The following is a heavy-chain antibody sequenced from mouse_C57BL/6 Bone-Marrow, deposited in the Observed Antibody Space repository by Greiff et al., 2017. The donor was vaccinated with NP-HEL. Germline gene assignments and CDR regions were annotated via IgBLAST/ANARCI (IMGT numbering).Heavy chain of an antibody. Sequence: VHLVESGAELVRPGTSVKMSCKASGYTFTNYWIGWAKQRPGHGLEWIGDIYPGGGYTNYNEKFKGKATLTADKSSSTAYMQFSSLTSEDSAIYYCARSNYPYAMDYWGQGTSVTVSS. CDR1: GYTFTNYW. CDR3: ARSNYPYAMDY. V-gene: IGHV1-63*01. J-gene: IGHJ4*01. D-gene: IGHD2-5*01. CDR2: IYPGGGYT.